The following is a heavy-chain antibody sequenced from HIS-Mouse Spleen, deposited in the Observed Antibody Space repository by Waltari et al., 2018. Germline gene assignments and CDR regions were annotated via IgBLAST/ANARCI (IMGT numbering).Heavy chain of an antibody. D-gene: IGHD6-6*01. CDR3: AKDLRPAYSSSPYFDY. CDR1: GFTFDDYA. V-gene: IGHV3-9*01. Sequence: EVQLVESGGGLVQPGRSLRLSFAASGFTFDDYAMHWVRQAPGKGLGWVSGISWNSGSIGYADSVKGRFTISRDNAKNSLYLQMNSLRAEDTALYYCAKDLRPAYSSSPYFDYWGQGTLVTVSS. CDR2: ISWNSGSI. J-gene: IGHJ4*02.